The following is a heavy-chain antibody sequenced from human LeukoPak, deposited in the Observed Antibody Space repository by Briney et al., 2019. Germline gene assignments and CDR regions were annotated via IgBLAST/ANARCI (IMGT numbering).Heavy chain of an antibody. J-gene: IGHJ4*02. CDR3: ANRGSSWYYLDS. CDR2: IKSKTDGGTT. Sequence: GGSLRLSCAASGFTFSNAWMSWVRQAPGKGLEWVGRIKSKTDGGTTDYAAPVKGRFTISRDDSKNTLYLQMNSLRAEDTAVYYCANRGSSWYYLDSWGQGTLVTVSS. CDR1: GFTFSNAW. D-gene: IGHD6-13*01. V-gene: IGHV3-15*01.